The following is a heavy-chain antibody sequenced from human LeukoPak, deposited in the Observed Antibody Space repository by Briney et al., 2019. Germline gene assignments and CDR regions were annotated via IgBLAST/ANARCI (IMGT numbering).Heavy chain of an antibody. CDR3: ARDLGPYYYYMDV. J-gene: IGHJ6*03. CDR1: GFTFSSYN. CDR2: ISSSLSYI. Sequence: GGSLRLSCAASGFTFSSYNMNWVRQAPGKGLEWVSSISSSLSYIYYADSVKGRLTISRDNAKNSLYLQMNSLRAEETAVYYCARDLGPYYYYMDVWGKGTTVTVSS. V-gene: IGHV3-21*01.